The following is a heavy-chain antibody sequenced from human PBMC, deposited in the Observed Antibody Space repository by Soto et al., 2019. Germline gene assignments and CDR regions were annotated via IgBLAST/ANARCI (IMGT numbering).Heavy chain of an antibody. V-gene: IGHV3-30-3*01. CDR3: ARDLTYYYDSSGYYYSYHYGMDV. D-gene: IGHD3-22*01. CDR2: ISYDGSNK. J-gene: IGHJ6*02. CDR1: GLTFSSYP. Sequence: GGSLRLACAASGLTFSSYPMSWVRQSPGKGLEWVSVISYDGSNKYYADSVKGRFTISRYNSKNTLYLQMNSLRAEDTAVYYCARDLTYYYDSSGYYYSYHYGMDVWGQGTTVTVSS.